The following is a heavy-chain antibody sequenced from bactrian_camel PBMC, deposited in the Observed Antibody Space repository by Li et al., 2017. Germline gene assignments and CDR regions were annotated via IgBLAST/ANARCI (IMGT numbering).Heavy chain of an antibody. CDR1: GYNYNCV. CDR2: TYRGDSRNT. D-gene: IGHD2*01. J-gene: IGHJ4*01. CDR3: AAAFPVASMSCSVDYLTFPESHPDIRGYNY. Sequence: VQLVESGGESVQAGGSLKLSCAASGYNYNCVGWFRQAPGKEREVVATTYRGDSRNTYYLDSAKGRSTISQDRDVNSVYLHMTDLKPEDTAMYYCAAAFPVASMSCSVDYLTFPESHPDIRGYNYWGQGTQVTVS. V-gene: IGHV3S63*01.